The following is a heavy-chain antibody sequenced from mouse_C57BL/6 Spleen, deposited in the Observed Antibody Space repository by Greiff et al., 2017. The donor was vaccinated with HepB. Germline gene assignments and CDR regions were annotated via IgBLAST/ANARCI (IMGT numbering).Heavy chain of an antibody. J-gene: IGHJ4*01. CDR1: GFTFSDYY. V-gene: IGHV5-16*01. D-gene: IGHD3-3*01. CDR2: INYDGSST. CDR3: ARVGHYYYAMDY. Sequence: EVKVVESEGGLVQPGSSMKLSCTASGFTFSDYYMAWVRQVPEKGLEWVANINYDGSSTYYLDSLKSRFIISRDNAKNILYLQMSSLKSEDTATYYCARVGHYYYAMDYWGQGTSVTVSS.